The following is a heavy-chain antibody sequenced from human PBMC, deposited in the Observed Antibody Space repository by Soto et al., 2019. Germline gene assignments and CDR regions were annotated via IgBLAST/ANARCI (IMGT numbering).Heavy chain of an antibody. CDR1: GFSLTSPGMC. D-gene: IGHD1-20*01. V-gene: IGHV2-70*13. Sequence: SGPTLVNPTATLTLTCTFSGFSLTSPGMCVSWIRQPPAKALEWLALIERDDDDKYYSTSLKTRLTISKDTRKNQVVLTMANMDPADTGTYYCARSIRGPRRFNGMDVWGQGTTVTVSS. J-gene: IGHJ6*02. CDR2: IERDDDDK. CDR3: ARSIRGPRRFNGMDV.